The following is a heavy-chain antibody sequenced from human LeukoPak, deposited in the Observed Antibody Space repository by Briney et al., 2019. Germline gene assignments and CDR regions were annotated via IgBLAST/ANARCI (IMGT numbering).Heavy chain of an antibody. CDR2: ISGSAGST. CDR1: GFTFSSYA. J-gene: IGHJ4*02. Sequence: PGGSLRLSCAVSGFTFSSYAMSWVRQAPGKGLEWVSAISGSAGSTYYADSVKGRFTISRDNSKNTLYLQMNSLRAEDTAVFYCAKESAYRAAWGFDYWGQGTLVTVYS. CDR3: AKESAYRAAWGFDY. D-gene: IGHD3-3*01. V-gene: IGHV3-23*01.